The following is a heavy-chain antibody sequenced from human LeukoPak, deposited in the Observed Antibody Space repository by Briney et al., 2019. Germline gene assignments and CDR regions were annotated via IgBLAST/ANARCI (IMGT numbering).Heavy chain of an antibody. CDR2: ISGSGGTT. D-gene: IGHD2-8*01. CDR1: EFTFSSYA. V-gene: IGHV3-23*01. J-gene: IGHJ4*02. CDR3: AKAHGGSYHSGID. Sequence: GGSLRLSCAASEFTFSSYAMSWVRQAPGKGLEWVSGISGSGGTTYYADSVKGRFSISRDNSKNTLYLQLNSLRVEDTAEYYCAKAHGGSYHSGIDWGQGTLVIVSS.